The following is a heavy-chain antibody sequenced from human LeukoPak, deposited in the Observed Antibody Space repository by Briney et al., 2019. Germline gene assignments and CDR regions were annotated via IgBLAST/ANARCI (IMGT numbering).Heavy chain of an antibody. CDR1: GYTFTGYY. J-gene: IGHJ5*02. CDR3: ARDLDYYDSSGYYYWFDP. CDR2: INPNSGGT. Sequence: ASVKVSCKASGYTFTGYYMHWVRQAPGQGLERMGWINPNSGGTNYAQKFQGRVTMTRDTSISTAYMELSRLRSDDTAVYYCARDLDYYDSSGYYYWFDPWGQGTLVTVSS. V-gene: IGHV1-2*02. D-gene: IGHD3-22*01.